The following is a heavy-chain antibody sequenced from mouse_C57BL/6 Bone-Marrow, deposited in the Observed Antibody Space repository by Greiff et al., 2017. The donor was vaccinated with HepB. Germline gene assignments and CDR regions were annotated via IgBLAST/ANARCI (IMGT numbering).Heavy chain of an antibody. Sequence: VQLKESGAELVRPGASVKLSCTASGFNIKDDYMHWVKQRPEQGLEWIGWIDPENGDTEYASKFQGKATITADTSSNTAYLQLSSLTSEDTAVYYCTSYDYDHYWGQGTTLTDSS. CDR1: GFNIKDDY. J-gene: IGHJ2*01. CDR3: TSYDYDHY. CDR2: IDPENGDT. V-gene: IGHV14-4*01. D-gene: IGHD2-4*01.